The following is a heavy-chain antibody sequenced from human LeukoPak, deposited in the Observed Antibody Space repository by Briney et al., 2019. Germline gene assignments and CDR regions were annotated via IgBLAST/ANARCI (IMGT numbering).Heavy chain of an antibody. Sequence: GGSLRLSCSASGFTFSSYDMHWVRQAPGKGLEYVSAISSNGGSTYCADSVKGRFTISRDNSKNTLYLQMSSLRAEDTAVYYCARARIAVALIDYWGQGTLVTVSS. V-gene: IGHV3-64D*06. CDR3: ARARIAVALIDY. CDR1: GFTFSSYD. CDR2: ISSNGGST. D-gene: IGHD6-19*01. J-gene: IGHJ4*02.